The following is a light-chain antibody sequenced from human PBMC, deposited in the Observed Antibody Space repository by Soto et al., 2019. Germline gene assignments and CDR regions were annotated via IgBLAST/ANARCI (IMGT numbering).Light chain of an antibody. CDR1: SSDVGGYNY. Sequence: QSALTQPPSASGSPGQSVTISCTGTSSDVGGYNYVSWYQQHPGKAPKLMIYEVSKRPSGVPDRFSGSKSGNTASLTVSGLQAEDEADYYCSSYAGSNIYVFWTGTKLTVL. CDR2: EVS. J-gene: IGLJ1*01. V-gene: IGLV2-8*01. CDR3: SSYAGSNIYV.